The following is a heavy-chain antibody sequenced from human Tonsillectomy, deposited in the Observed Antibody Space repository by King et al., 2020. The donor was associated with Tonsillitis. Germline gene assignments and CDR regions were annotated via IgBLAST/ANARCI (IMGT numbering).Heavy chain of an antibody. CDR2: ISWNSGSI. Sequence: QLVQSGGGLVQPGWSLRLSCAASGFTFDDYAMHWVRQAPGKGLEWGSGISWNSGSIGYADSVKGRFTISRDNAKNSLYLQMNSLRAEDTALYYCAKEGGFYKGMDVWGQGTTVTVSS. V-gene: IGHV3-9*01. CDR1: GFTFDDYA. CDR3: AKEGGFYKGMDV. J-gene: IGHJ6*02.